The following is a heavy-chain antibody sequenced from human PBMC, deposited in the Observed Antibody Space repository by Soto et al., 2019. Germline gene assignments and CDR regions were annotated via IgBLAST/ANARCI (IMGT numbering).Heavy chain of an antibody. D-gene: IGHD6-13*01. CDR3: ARAIGIAAAGGNY. V-gene: IGHV3-74*01. CDR2: INSDGSST. CDR1: GFTLSSYW. Sequence: EVQLGESGGGLVQPGGSLRLSCAASGFTLSSYWMHWVRQAPGKGLVWVSRINSDGSSTSYADSVKGRFTISRDNAKNTLYLQMNSLRAEDTAVYYCARAIGIAAAGGNYWGQGTLVTVSS. J-gene: IGHJ4*02.